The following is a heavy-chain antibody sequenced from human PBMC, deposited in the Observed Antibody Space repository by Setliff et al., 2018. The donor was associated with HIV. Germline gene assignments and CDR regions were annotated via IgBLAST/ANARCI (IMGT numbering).Heavy chain of an antibody. D-gene: IGHD1-26*01. Sequence: ASVKVSCKASGHTFSNYDVIWVRRATGQGLEWMGWMNPNSGDTGYAQKFQGRVTITADESTTTAYMELSSLRSEDTAVYYCARFRKFQLVGALDYWGQGTLVTVSS. CDR3: ARFRKFQLVGALDY. CDR2: MNPNSGDT. J-gene: IGHJ4*02. V-gene: IGHV1-8*01. CDR1: GHTFSNYD.